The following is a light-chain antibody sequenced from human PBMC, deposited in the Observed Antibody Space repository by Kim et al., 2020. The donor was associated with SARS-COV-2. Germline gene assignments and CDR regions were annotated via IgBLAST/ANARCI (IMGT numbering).Light chain of an antibody. CDR3: SSYTTSNSWV. Sequence: GQSITISCTGTSSDVGGYNYVSWYQQHPGKAPKLMIYDVSKRPSVVSNRFSGSKSGNTASLTISGLQAEDEADYYCSSYTTSNSWVFGGGTQLTVL. CDR2: DVS. CDR1: SSDVGGYNY. J-gene: IGLJ3*02. V-gene: IGLV2-14*03.